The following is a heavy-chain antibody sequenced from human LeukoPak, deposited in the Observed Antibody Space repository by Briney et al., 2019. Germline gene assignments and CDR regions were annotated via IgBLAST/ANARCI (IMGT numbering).Heavy chain of an antibody. D-gene: IGHD3-16*01. CDR3: ARGRFHDGGAASGFLDY. CDR1: GGTFSNYA. CDR2: IIPIFRTT. Sequence: GASVKVSCKASGGTFSNYAISWGRQAPGQGLEWLGVIIPIFRTTNYAQKFQGRVTITADKSTSTAYMELSSLRSEDTAVYYCARGRFHDGGAASGFLDYWGQGTLVTVSS. V-gene: IGHV1-69*06. J-gene: IGHJ4*02.